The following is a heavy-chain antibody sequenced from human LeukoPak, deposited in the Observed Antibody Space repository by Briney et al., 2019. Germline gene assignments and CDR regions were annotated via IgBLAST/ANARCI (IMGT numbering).Heavy chain of an antibody. D-gene: IGHD3-3*01. Sequence: ASVKVSCKASGYTFTGYYMHWVRQAPGQGLEWMGRINPNSGGTNYAQKFQGRVTMTRDTSISTAYMELSRLRSDDTAVYYCARARHITIFGVAPENYFDYWGQGTLVTVSS. J-gene: IGHJ4*02. CDR2: INPNSGGT. CDR1: GYTFTGYY. CDR3: ARARHITIFGVAPENYFDY. V-gene: IGHV1-2*06.